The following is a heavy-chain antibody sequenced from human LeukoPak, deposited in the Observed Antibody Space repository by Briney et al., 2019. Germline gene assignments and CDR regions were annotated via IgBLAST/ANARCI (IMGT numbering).Heavy chain of an antibody. Sequence: PGGSLRLSCAASGYTFTGYYMHWVRQAPGQGLEWMGWINPNSGGTNYAQKFQGRVTMTRDTSISTAYMELSRLRSDDTAVYYCARDPITQWEQAYGRQNWFDPWGQGTLVTVSS. V-gene: IGHV1-2*02. J-gene: IGHJ5*02. D-gene: IGHD1-26*01. CDR1: GYTFTGYY. CDR3: ARDPITQWEQAYGRQNWFDP. CDR2: INPNSGGT.